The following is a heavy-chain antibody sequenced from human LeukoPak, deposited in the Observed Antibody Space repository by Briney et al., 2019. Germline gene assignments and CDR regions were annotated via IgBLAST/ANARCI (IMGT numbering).Heavy chain of an antibody. D-gene: IGHD2-2*01. CDR2: ISAYNGNT. J-gene: IGHJ4*02. V-gene: IGHV1-18*01. CDR1: GYTFTSYG. CDR3: ARIYCSSTSCYPTSPPIDY. Sequence: ASVKVSCKASGYTFTSYGISWVRQAPGQGLEWMGWISAYNGNTNYAQKLQGRVTMTTDTSTSTAYMELRSLRSDGTAVYYCARIYCSSTSCYPTSPPIDYWGQGTLVTVSS.